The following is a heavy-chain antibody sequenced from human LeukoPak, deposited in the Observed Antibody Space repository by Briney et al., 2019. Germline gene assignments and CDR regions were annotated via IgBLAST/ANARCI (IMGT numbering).Heavy chain of an antibody. CDR3: ANWFDP. J-gene: IGHJ5*02. CDR2: ISYDGSNK. V-gene: IGHV3-30*18. CDR1: GFTFSSYG. Sequence: GGSLRLSCAASGFTFSSYGMHWVRQAPGKRLEWVAVISYDGSNKYYAASVKGRFTISRDNSKNTLYLQMNSLRAEDTAVYYCANWFDPCGPGTLVTVSS.